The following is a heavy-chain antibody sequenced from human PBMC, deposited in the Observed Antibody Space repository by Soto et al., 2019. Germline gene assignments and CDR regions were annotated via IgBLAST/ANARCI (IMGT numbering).Heavy chain of an antibody. Sequence: XVCLRLSCEASGFSFSSFAMNWVRQAPGRGLEWVSYISDDGASIYYADSLKGRFTISRDNAKNSLSLQMNNLRAEDTAVYYCARENSVQAWLHHFDHWGLGTLVNV. CDR1: GFSFSSFA. D-gene: IGHD5-18*01. CDR2: ISDDGASI. V-gene: IGHV3-48*03. J-gene: IGHJ4*02. CDR3: ARENSVQAWLHHFDH.